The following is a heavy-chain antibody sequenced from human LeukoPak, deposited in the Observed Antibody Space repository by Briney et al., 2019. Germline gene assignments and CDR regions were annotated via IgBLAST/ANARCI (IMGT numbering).Heavy chain of an antibody. Sequence: GGSLRLXCAASGFTFSSYEMNWVRQAPGKVLEWVSYISSSGSTIYYADSMKGRLAISRDNAKSSLYLQMNSLRAEDTAVYYCARDSYDSSGYYYRLFDYWGQGTLVTVSS. CDR3: ARDSYDSSGYYYRLFDY. V-gene: IGHV3-48*03. CDR1: GFTFSSYE. D-gene: IGHD3-22*01. CDR2: ISSSGSTI. J-gene: IGHJ4*02.